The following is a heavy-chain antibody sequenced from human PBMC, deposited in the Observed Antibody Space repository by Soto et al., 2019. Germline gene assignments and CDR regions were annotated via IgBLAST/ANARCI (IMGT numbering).Heavy chain of an antibody. CDR2: ISGSGGST. V-gene: IGHV3-23*01. CDR1: GFTFSSYA. Sequence: GGSLRLSCAASGFTFSSYAMSWVRQAPGKGLEWVSAISGSGGSTYYADSVKGRFTISRDNSKNTLYLQMNSLRAEDTAVYYCAKDQYAQLVLFEFSSSTPKDYYYYGMDVWGQGTTVTVSS. J-gene: IGHJ6*02. D-gene: IGHD6-13*01. CDR3: AKDQYAQLVLFEFSSSTPKDYYYYGMDV.